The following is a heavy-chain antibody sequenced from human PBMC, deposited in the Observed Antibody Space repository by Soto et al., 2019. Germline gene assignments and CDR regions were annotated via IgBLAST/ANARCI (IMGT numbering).Heavy chain of an antibody. Sequence: QVQLVQSGAEVKKPGASVKVSCKASGYTFTSYDINWVRQATGQGLEWMGWMNPNSGNTGYAQKFQGRVTKTRNTSISTASMEMSSLRSEDPAVYYCARRGYSSSWYYYYYYGMDVWGQGTTVTVSS. D-gene: IGHD6-13*01. CDR2: MNPNSGNT. CDR1: GYTFTSYD. J-gene: IGHJ6*02. CDR3: ARRGYSSSWYYYYYYGMDV. V-gene: IGHV1-8*01.